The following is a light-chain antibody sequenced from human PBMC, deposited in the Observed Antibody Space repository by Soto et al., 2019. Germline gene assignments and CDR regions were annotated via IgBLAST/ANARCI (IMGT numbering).Light chain of an antibody. CDR2: GVF. V-gene: IGKV3-20*01. J-gene: IGKJ4*01. CDR3: QQYGDSIT. Sequence: IVLTQSPGSLSLSPGERATLSCRASQTVMSNNLAWYQQRPGQAPRLLIYGVFNRATGIPDRFSGSESGRDYTLTISRLDPEDSAVYYCQQYGDSITFGGGTKVDIK. CDR1: QTVMSNN.